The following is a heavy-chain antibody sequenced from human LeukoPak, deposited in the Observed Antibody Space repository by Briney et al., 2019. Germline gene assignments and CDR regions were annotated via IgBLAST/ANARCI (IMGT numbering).Heavy chain of an antibody. CDR3: ATIGSCDSTRCSPTK. CDR2: INPNSGGI. Sequence: ASVKVSCKASGYTFTGYYMHWVRQAPGQGIEWMGWINPNSGGINYAQKFRGRVTMTRDTSINTAYMELNSLISDDTAFYYCATIGSCDSTRCSPTKWGQGTLVTVS. D-gene: IGHD2-2*01. J-gene: IGHJ4*02. V-gene: IGHV1-2*02. CDR1: GYTFTGYY.